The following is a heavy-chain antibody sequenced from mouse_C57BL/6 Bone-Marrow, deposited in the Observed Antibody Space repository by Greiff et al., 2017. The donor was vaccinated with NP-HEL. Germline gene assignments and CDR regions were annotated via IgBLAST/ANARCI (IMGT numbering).Heavy chain of an antibody. CDR2: ISSGGSYT. D-gene: IGHD1-1*01. J-gene: IGHJ2*01. Sequence: EVKLVESGGDLVKPGGSLKLSCAASGFTFSSYGMSWVRQTPDKRLEWVATISSGGSYTYYPDSVKGRFTISRDNAKNTLYLQMSSLKSEDTAMYYCARAYGSSFDYWGQGTTLTVSS. CDR3: ARAYGSSFDY. CDR1: GFTFSSYG. V-gene: IGHV5-6*01.